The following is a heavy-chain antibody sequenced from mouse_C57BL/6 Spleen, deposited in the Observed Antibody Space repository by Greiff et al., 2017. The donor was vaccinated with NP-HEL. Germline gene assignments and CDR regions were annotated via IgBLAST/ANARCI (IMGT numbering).Heavy chain of an antibody. J-gene: IGHJ1*03. D-gene: IGHD1-1*01. CDR1: GFTFTDYY. CDR3: ARYMGRYYNGSSSDWYFDV. V-gene: IGHV7-3*01. Sequence: EVKLVESGGGLVQPGGSLSLSCAASGFTFTDYYMSWVRQPPGKALEWLGFIRNKANGYTTEYSASVKGRFTISRDNSQSILYLQMDALRAEDSATYYCARYMGRYYNGSSSDWYFDVWGTGTTVTVSS. CDR2: IRNKANGYTT.